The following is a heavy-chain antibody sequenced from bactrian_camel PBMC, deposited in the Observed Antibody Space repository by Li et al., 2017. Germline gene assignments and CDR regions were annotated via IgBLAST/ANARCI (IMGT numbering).Heavy chain of an antibody. Sequence: HVQLVESGGGSVHPGGSLRLSCAASGFTSIPFSSYGMVWVRQAPGKEREGVAGIEMDGKPRYADSVLGRFTVSRDWDKNTLSLQMNSLKPEDTAMYYCAANRRWGGICPPELSSNDYNSYRYRGQGTQVTVS. V-gene: IGHV3S9*01. D-gene: IGHD2*01. CDR3: AANRRWGGICPPELSSNDYNSYRY. CDR1: GFTSIPFSSYG. J-gene: IGHJ4*01. CDR2: IEMDGKP.